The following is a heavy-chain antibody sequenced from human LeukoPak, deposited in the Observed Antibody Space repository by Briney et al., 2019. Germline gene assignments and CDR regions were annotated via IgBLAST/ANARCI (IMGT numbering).Heavy chain of an antibody. J-gene: IGHJ3*02. D-gene: IGHD2-15*01. CDR2: IWYDGSNK. CDR1: GFTFSSYG. CDR3: AKTYCSGGSCYSEAFDI. Sequence: GGSLRLSCAASGFTFSSYGMHWVRQAPGKGLEWVAVIWYDGSNKYYADSVKGRFTISRDNSKNTLYLQMNSLRAEDTAVYYCAKTYCSGGSCYSEAFDIWGQGTMVTVSS. V-gene: IGHV3-30*02.